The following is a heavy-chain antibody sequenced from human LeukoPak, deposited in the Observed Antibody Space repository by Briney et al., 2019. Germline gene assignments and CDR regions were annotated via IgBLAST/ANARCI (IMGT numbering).Heavy chain of an antibody. V-gene: IGHV3-66*01. CDR2: VYSGGLT. CDR1: GFIVSDNY. D-gene: IGHD6-19*01. Sequence: GGSLRLSCAASGFIVSDNYMSWVRQALGKGLEWVSTVYSGGLTYYAGPVKGRFTISRDNSNNTLYLQMSSLRAEDTAVYYCVRDRWPGLGDFWGQGTTVTVSS. CDR3: VRDRWPGLGDF. J-gene: IGHJ6*02.